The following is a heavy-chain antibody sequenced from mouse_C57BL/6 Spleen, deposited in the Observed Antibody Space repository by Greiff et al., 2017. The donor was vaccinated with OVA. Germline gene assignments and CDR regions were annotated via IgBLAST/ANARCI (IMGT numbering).Heavy chain of an antibody. Sequence: EVKVVESGGGLVQSGRSLRLSCATSGFTFSDFYMEWVRQAPGTGLAWIAASRNKANDYTTEYSASVKGRFIVSRDTSQSILYLQMNALRAEDTAIYYCARDAYNYGSSPFAYWGQGTLVTVSA. J-gene: IGHJ3*01. CDR3: ARDAYNYGSSPFAY. CDR2: SRNKANDYTT. CDR1: GFTFSDFY. D-gene: IGHD1-1*01. V-gene: IGHV7-1*01.